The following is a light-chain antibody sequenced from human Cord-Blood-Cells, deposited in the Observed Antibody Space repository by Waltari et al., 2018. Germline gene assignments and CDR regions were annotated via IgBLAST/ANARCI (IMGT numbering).Light chain of an antibody. V-gene: IGKV4-1*01. CDR3: QQYYNTPWT. CDR2: WAS. CDR1: QSVLYSSNNKNY. J-gene: IGKJ1*01. Sequence: DIVMTQSPDSLSVSLGERATINCKSSQSVLYSSNNKNYLAWYQQKPGQHPKLLIYWASTRESGVPDRFSASGSGTDFTLTISSLQAEDVAVYYCQQYYNTPWTFGQGTKVEIK.